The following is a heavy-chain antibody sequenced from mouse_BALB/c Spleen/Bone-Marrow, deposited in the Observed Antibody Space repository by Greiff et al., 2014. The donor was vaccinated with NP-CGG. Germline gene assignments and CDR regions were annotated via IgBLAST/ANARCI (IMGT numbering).Heavy chain of an antibody. CDR2: ISNGGGST. CDR3: ARLRGNYLYHAIHY. CDR1: GFTFSSYT. V-gene: IGHV5-12-2*01. D-gene: IGHD2-1*01. Sequence: DVHLVESGGGLVQPGGSLKLSCAASGFTFSSYTMSWVRQTPEKRLEWVAYISNGGGSTYYPDTVKGRFTISRDNAKNTLYLQMSRQKSEDTAMYYCARLRGNYLYHAIHYWSQGTSGPASA. J-gene: IGHJ4*01.